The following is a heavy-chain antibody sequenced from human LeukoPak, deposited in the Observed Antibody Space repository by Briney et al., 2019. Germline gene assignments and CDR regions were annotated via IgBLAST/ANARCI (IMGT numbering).Heavy chain of an antibody. Sequence: SQTLSLTCTVSGGSISSGDYYWSWIRQPPGKGLEWIGYIYYSGSTYYNPSLKSRVTISVDTSKNQFSLKLSSVTAADTAVYYCAGVVPAAIGGNWFDPWGQGTLVTVSS. CDR2: IYYSGST. CDR1: GGSISSGDYY. V-gene: IGHV4-30-4*08. J-gene: IGHJ5*02. CDR3: AGVVPAAIGGNWFDP. D-gene: IGHD2-2*02.